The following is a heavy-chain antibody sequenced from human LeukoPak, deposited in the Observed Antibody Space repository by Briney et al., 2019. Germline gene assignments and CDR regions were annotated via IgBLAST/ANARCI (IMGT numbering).Heavy chain of an antibody. D-gene: IGHD3-10*01. CDR2: INPNSGGT. J-gene: IGHJ4*02. CDR3: ARRFYGSASYYNFDC. CDR1: GYTFTGYS. Sequence: ASVKVSCRASGYTFTGYSLHWVRQAPGQGLEWMGWINPNSGGTNYAQKFQGRVTMTRDTSISTAYVELSRLRSDDTAVYYCARRFYGSASYYNFDCWGQGTLVTVSS. V-gene: IGHV1-2*02.